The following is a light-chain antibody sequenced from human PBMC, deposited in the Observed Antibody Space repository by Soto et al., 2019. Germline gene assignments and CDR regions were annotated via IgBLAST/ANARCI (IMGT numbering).Light chain of an antibody. V-gene: IGLV2-11*01. CDR1: SSDVGGYNH. CDR3: CSYEGSYILYV. J-gene: IGLJ1*01. CDR2: DVS. Sequence: QSALTQPRSASGSPGQSVTISCTGTSSDVGGYNHVSWYQQHPGKAPKLMIYDVSKRPSGVPDRFSGSKSGNTASLTISGLQAEDEADYYCCSYEGSYILYVFGTGTKLTVL.